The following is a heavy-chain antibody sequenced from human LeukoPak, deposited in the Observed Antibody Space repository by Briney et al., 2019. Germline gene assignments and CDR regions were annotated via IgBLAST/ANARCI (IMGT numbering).Heavy chain of an antibody. CDR3: AKGVEFWSGYYDY. CDR1: GFTFSSFA. Sequence: GGSLRLSCAASGFTFSSFAMSWVRQAPGKGLEWVSAISGSGGSTYYADSVKGRFTISRDNSKNTLYLQMNSLRAEDTAVYYCAKGVEFWSGYYDYWGQGTLVTVSS. J-gene: IGHJ4*02. V-gene: IGHV3-23*01. CDR2: ISGSGGST. D-gene: IGHD3-3*01.